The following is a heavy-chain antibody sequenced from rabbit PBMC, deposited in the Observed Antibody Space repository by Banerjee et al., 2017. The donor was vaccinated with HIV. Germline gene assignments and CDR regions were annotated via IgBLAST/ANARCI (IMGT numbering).Heavy chain of an antibody. V-gene: IGHV1S45*01. CDR1: GFSFSNKYV. CDR3: GRDRDGDAGYGRLAL. CDR2: INSSSGST. D-gene: IGHD6-1*01. Sequence: QEQLEESGGDLVKPEGSLTLTCTASGFSFSNKYVMCWVRQAPGKGLEWIACINSSSGSTVYATWAKGRFTISITSSTTVALQMTSLTVADTATYFCGRDRDGDAGYGRLALWGPGTLVTVS. J-gene: IGHJ6*01.